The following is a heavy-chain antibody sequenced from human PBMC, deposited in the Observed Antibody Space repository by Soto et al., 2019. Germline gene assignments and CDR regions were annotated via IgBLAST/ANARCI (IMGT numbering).Heavy chain of an antibody. J-gene: IGHJ6*02. CDR3: ARDLLHYDFWSGYSAYFYYGMDV. CDR2: ISDSGGTV. V-gene: IGHV3-48*03. D-gene: IGHD3-3*01. Sequence: GGSLRLSCAASGFTFSSYEMNWVRQAPGQGLELVSYISDSGGTVYYADSVKGRFTVSRDNAQNSVYLQMNSLRTEDTAVYYCARDLLHYDFWSGYSAYFYYGMDVWGPGTTVTVSS. CDR1: GFTFSSYE.